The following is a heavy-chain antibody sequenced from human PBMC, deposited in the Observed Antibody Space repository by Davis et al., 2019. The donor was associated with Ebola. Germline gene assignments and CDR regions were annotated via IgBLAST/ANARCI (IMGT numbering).Heavy chain of an antibody. V-gene: IGHV3-7*01. D-gene: IGHD6-13*01. CDR3: ANHPAALGTDY. J-gene: IGHJ4*02. CDR2: IKQDGSEK. Sequence: GESLKISCAASGFTFSKYWMSWVRQAPGKGLEWVANIKQDGSEKYYVDSVKGRFTISRDNAKNSLFLQMNNLRAEDTAVYYCANHPAALGTDYWGQGTLVTVSS. CDR1: GFTFSKYW.